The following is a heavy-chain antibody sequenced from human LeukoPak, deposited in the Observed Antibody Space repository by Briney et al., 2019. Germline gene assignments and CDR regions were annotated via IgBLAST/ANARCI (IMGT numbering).Heavy chain of an antibody. J-gene: IGHJ4*02. D-gene: IGHD5-18*01. CDR3: ARCYSYGSYYFDY. Sequence: SETLSLTCTVSGGSISSYYWSWIRQPPGKGLEWIGYIYYSGSTNYNPSLKSRVTISVDTSKSQFSLKLSSVTAADTAVYYCARCYSYGSYYFDYWGQGTLVTVSS. CDR1: GGSISSYY. V-gene: IGHV4-59*01. CDR2: IYYSGST.